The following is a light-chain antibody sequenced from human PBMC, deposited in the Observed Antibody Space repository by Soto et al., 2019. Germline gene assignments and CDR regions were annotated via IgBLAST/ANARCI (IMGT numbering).Light chain of an antibody. V-gene: IGKV1-12*01. CDR2: AAS. CDR1: QSISSW. Sequence: DIQMTQSPSTVSAYVGDSVTITCRASQSISSWLAWFQQKPGKAPKLLIYAASSLQSGVPSRFSGSGSGTDFTRTISSLQPEDFATYYCQQANSFLSNTFGQGTRLEIK. CDR3: QQANSFLSNT. J-gene: IGKJ5*01.